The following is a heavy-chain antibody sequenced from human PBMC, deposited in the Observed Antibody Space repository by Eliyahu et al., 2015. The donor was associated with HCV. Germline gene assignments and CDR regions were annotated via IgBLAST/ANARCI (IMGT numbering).Heavy chain of an antibody. J-gene: IGHJ5*02. CDR2: IHYSGST. CDR1: GXXXTTXY. V-gene: IGHV4-59*01. Sequence: QVQLQESGPGLVKPSETLSLXCTVSGXXXTTXYWSWIRQPPGKGLEWIGYIHYSGSTNYNPSLKSRVTISIDTSKNQFSLNLTSVTAADTAMYYCASGGGGIAVTGTGGWFDPWGQGTLVTVSS. CDR3: ASGGGGIAVTGTGGWFDP. D-gene: IGHD6-19*01.